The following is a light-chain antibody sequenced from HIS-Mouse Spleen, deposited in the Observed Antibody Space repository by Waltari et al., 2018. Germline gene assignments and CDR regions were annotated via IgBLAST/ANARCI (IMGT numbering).Light chain of an antibody. V-gene: IGLV3-10*01. CDR3: YSTDSSGNHRV. CDR1: ALPQKY. Sequence: SYELTQPPSVSVSPGQTARITCPGDALPQKYTYWYQQKSGQAPVRVIYEDSKRPSGVPERFPGSSSGTMATLTISGAQVEDEADYYCYSTDSSGNHRVFGGGTKLTVL. CDR2: EDS. J-gene: IGLJ2*01.